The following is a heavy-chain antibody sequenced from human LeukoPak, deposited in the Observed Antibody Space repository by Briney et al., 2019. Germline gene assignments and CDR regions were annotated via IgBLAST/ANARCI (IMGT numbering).Heavy chain of an antibody. V-gene: IGHV4-39*07. CDR3: AREGGRRSIDY. CDR1: GGSISSSSYY. D-gene: IGHD1-26*01. CDR2: IYYSGST. J-gene: IGHJ4*02. Sequence: PSETLSLTCTVSGGSISSSSYYWGWIRQPPGKGLEWIGSIYYSGSTYYNPSLKSRVTISVDRSKNQFSLKLSSVTAADTAVYYCAREGGRRSIDYWGQGTLVTVSS.